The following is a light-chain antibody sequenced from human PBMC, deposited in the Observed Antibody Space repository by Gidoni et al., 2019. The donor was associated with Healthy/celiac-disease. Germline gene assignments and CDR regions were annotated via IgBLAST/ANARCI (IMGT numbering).Light chain of an antibody. Sequence: DIQMTHSPSTLSASVGDRVTITCRASQSISSWLAWYQQKPGKAPKLLIYKASSLESGVPSRFSGSGSGTEFTLTISSLQPDDFATYYCQQYNSSPCTFGQGTKLEIK. CDR2: KAS. V-gene: IGKV1-5*03. CDR1: QSISSW. J-gene: IGKJ2*02. CDR3: QQYNSSPCT.